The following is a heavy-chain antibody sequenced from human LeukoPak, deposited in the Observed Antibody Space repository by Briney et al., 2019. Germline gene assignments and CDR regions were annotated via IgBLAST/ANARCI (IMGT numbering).Heavy chain of an antibody. CDR3: ARARDFVVVVAAPYDY. CDR1: AGTFSSYA. V-gene: IGHV1-69*01. CDR2: IIPIFGTA. D-gene: IGHD2-15*01. J-gene: IGHJ4*02. Sequence: AVKVSCKASAGTFSSYAISWVRQDPAEGLELMGGIIPIFGTANYAQKFKGRVTITADESTSTAYMERSSLRSEDTAVYYCARARDFVVVVAAPYDYWGQGTLVTVSS.